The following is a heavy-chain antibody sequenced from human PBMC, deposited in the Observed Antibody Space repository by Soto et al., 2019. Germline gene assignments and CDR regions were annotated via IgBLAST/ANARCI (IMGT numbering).Heavy chain of an antibody. CDR1: GGSISSGGYY. CDR2: IYYSGST. V-gene: IGHV4-31*03. Sequence: PSETLSLTCTVSGGSISSGGYYWTWIRQHPGKGLEWIGYIYYSGSTYYNPSLKSRVTISVDTSKNHFSLILSSVTAADTAVYYCARDSCSGDTCYSRFDYWGRGILVTVSS. J-gene: IGHJ4*02. D-gene: IGHD2-15*01. CDR3: ARDSCSGDTCYSRFDY.